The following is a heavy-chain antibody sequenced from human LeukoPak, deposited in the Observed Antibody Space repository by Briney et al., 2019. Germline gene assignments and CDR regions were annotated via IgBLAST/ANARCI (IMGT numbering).Heavy chain of an antibody. CDR1: GFTFSSYW. Sequence: GGSLRLSCAASGFTFSSYWMSWVRQAPGKGLEWVANIKQDGSEKYHVDSVKGRFTISRDNAKNSLYLQMNSLRAEDTAVYYCARDDYGEQFDYWGQGTLVTVAS. D-gene: IGHD4-17*01. J-gene: IGHJ4*02. CDR2: IKQDGSEK. V-gene: IGHV3-7*01. CDR3: ARDDYGEQFDY.